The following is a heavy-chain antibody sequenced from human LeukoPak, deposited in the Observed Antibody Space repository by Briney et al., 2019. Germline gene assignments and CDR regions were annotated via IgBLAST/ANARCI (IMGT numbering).Heavy chain of an antibody. V-gene: IGHV1-46*01. Sequence: ASVKVSCKASGYTFTSYYIHWVRQAPGQGLEWMGRINPSGAGTHYAQKSQGRVTVTRDTSTSTVYMELNSLRSDDTAAYYCAREEDGGYFDYWGQGTLVTVSS. CDR1: GYTFTSYY. J-gene: IGHJ4*02. CDR3: AREEDGGYFDY. CDR2: INPSGAGT. D-gene: IGHD2-15*01.